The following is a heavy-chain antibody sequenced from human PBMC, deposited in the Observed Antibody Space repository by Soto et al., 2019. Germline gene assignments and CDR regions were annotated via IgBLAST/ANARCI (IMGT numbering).Heavy chain of an antibody. D-gene: IGHD6-13*01. J-gene: IGHJ5*02. CDR1: GGSISGYY. CDR2: IYTSGTT. Sequence: PSETLSLTCTVSGGSISGYYWSWIRQPAGKGLEWLGRIYTSGTTNYNPSLKSRITMSVDTSKNQFSLKLSSVTVADTAVYYCARDIAAAGMEDWFDPWGQGTLVTAPQ. CDR3: ARDIAAAGMEDWFDP. V-gene: IGHV4-4*07.